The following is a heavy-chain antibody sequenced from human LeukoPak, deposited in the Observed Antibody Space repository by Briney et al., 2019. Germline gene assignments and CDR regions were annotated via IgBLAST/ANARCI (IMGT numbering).Heavy chain of an antibody. Sequence: GRSLRLSCAASGFTFSSYGMHWVRQAPGKGLEWVAVISYDGSNKYYADSVKGRFTISRDNSQNTVYLQMNSLRAEDTALYYCNYGDFPDSWGQGTLVTVSS. D-gene: IGHD4-17*01. CDR1: GFTFSSYG. J-gene: IGHJ4*02. CDR2: ISYDGSNK. CDR3: NYGDFPDS. V-gene: IGHV3-30*03.